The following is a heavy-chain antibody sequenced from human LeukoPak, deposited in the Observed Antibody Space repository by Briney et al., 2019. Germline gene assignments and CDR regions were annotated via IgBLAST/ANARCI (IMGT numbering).Heavy chain of an antibody. CDR3: PRGIKPGLGKARAY. D-gene: IGHD2/OR15-2a*01. V-gene: IGHV4-59*01. J-gene: IGHJ4*02. Sequence: SGTLSLTCTVSGGSFSIYNRSWIRQPPGKGLEWIWYINYSGSTTYSTSRTSRVSISVGASTSKISLMRTSVTAARTAGFYSPRGIKPGLGKARAYWGQGTLVTVSS. CDR1: GGSFSIYN. CDR2: INYSGST.